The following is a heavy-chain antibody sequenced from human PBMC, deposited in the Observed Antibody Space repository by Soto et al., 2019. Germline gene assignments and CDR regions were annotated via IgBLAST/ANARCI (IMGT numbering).Heavy chain of an antibody. J-gene: IGHJ6*02. CDR2: IIPILGIA. D-gene: IGHD3-10*01. CDR1: GGTFSSYT. CDR3: ARGGVGYYYYGMDV. Sequence: QVQLVQSGAEVKKPGSSVKVSCKASGGTFSSYTISWVRQAPGQGLEWMGRIIPILGIANYAQKFQGRVTXXAXKXXSTAYMELSSLRSDDTAVYYCARGGVGYYYYGMDVWGQGTTVTVSS. V-gene: IGHV1-69*02.